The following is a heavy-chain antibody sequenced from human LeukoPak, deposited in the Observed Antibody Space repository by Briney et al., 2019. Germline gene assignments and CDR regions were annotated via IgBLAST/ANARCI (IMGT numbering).Heavy chain of an antibody. CDR1: GGSISTYY. CDR3: SREFDT. J-gene: IGHJ5*02. Sequence: PSETLSLTCTVSGGSISTYYCSCIRQPPGKGLEWIGNIYYSGTTNYNPSLKSRVTISVDTSKSHFSLKLTSVTAADTAVYYCSREFDTLGQGAQVTVSS. D-gene: IGHD3-10*01. V-gene: IGHV4-59*01. CDR2: IYYSGTT.